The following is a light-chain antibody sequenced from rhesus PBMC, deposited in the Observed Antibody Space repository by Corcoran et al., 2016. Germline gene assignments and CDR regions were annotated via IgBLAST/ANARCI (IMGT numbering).Light chain of an antibody. CDR2: KGS. CDR1: QGISSW. CDR3: QQYNGAPYS. Sequence: DIQMTQSPSSLSASVGDRVTITCRASQGISSWLAWSQEKLGKAPKLLMYKGSSLQSGVPSRFRGSGSGTDFTLPFSSLQPEDFATYYCQQYNGAPYSFGQGTKVEIK. J-gene: IGKJ2*01. V-gene: IGKV1-21*01.